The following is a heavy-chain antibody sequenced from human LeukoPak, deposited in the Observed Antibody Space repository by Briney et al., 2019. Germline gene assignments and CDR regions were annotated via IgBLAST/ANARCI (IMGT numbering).Heavy chain of an antibody. CDR1: GYTLTGYD. CDR3: ASGTVGYNYLPDFGG. J-gene: IGHJ1*01. CDR2: INPNSGIT. Sequence: ASVKVSCKASGYTLTGYDMHWVRQAPGQGLEWMGWINPNSGITNYAQKLQGRVTMTTDKSISTAYMELSRLRSEDTAVYYCASGTVGYNYLPDFGGWGQGTMVTVSS. D-gene: IGHD5-24*01. V-gene: IGHV1-2*02.